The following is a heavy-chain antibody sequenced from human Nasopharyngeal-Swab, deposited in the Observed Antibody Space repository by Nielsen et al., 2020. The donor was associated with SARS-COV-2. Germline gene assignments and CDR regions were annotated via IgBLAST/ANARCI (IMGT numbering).Heavy chain of an antibody. CDR1: GGTFSNYG. Sequence: SVKVSCKTSGGTFSNYGISWFRQAPGQGLEWMGGIIPILPITNYAQKFQDRVTITADKSTSTAYMELSSLRSEDTAAYYCARGGWLRRDYYYSYYYMDVWGKGTTVTVSS. CDR3: ARGGWLRRDYYYSYYYMDV. D-gene: IGHD5-24*01. CDR2: IIPILPIT. J-gene: IGHJ6*03. V-gene: IGHV1-69*10.